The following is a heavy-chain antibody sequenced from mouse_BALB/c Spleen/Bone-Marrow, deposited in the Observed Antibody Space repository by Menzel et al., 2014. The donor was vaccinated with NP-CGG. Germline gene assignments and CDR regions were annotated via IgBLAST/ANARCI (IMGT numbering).Heavy chain of an antibody. CDR3: ARNPGFAY. Sequence: QVQLQQPGPGLVQPSQSLSIPCTVSGFSLTSYGVHWVRQSPGKGLEWLGVIWSGGSTDYNAAFISRLSISKDNSKSQVFFKMNSLQANDTAIYYCARNPGFAYWGQGTLVTVSA. CDR1: GFSLTSYG. J-gene: IGHJ3*01. V-gene: IGHV2-2*02. CDR2: IWSGGST.